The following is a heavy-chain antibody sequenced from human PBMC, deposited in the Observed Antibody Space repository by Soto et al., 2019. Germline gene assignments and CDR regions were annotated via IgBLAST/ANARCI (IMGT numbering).Heavy chain of an antibody. CDR1: GFTFSSYA. V-gene: IGHV3-30-3*01. Sequence: ESGGGVVQPGRSLRLSCAASGFTFSSYAMHWVRQAPGKGLEWVAVISYDGSNKYYADSVKGRFTISRDNSKNTLYLQMNSRRAEDTAVYYCARVRAEWVTPDAFDIWGQGTMVTVSS. D-gene: IGHD2-21*02. J-gene: IGHJ3*02. CDR2: ISYDGSNK. CDR3: ARVRAEWVTPDAFDI.